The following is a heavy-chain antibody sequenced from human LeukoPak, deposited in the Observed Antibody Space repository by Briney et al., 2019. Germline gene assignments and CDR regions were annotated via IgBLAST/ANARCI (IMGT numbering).Heavy chain of an antibody. V-gene: IGHV4-39*01. J-gene: IGHJ4*02. Sequence: KTSETLSLTCTVSGGSISSSSYYWGWIRQPPGKGLEWIGSIYYSGSTYYNPSLKSRVTISADTSKNQFSLQLNSVTPEDTAVYYCTRGENWAFDYWGQGTLVTVSS. CDR2: IYYSGST. CDR1: GGSISSSSYY. D-gene: IGHD7-27*01. CDR3: TRGENWAFDY.